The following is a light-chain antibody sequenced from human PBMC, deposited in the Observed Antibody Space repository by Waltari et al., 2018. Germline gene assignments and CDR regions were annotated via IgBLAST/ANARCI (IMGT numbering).Light chain of an antibody. CDR1: QSISNY. CDR3: QQSYSTWT. V-gene: IGKV1-39*01. Sequence: IQMTQSPSSLSASVGDRVTISCRASQSISNYLNWYQQKPGKAPKLLIYAASSLQSGVPSRFSGSGSGTEFTLTISSLQPEDFATYYCQQSYSTWTFGQGTKVEIK. CDR2: AAS. J-gene: IGKJ1*01.